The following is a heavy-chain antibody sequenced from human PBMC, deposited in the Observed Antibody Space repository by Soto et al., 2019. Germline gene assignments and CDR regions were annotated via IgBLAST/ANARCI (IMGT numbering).Heavy chain of an antibody. CDR3: ARSPAYGDYANLDT. J-gene: IGHJ5*02. CDR2: IYTTRSP. V-gene: IGHV4-4*07. D-gene: IGHD4-17*01. CDR1: GDSVSKYY. Sequence: SETLSLTCTVSGDSVSKYYWNWIRQPAGKGLEWIGRIYTTRSPNYNPSLKSRVTMSVDTSKNQFSLKLNLSSVTAADTAVYYCARSPAYGDYANLDTWGQGTLVTVSS.